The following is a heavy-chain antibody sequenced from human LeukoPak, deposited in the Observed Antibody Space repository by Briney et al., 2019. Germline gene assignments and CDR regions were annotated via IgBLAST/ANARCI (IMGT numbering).Heavy chain of an antibody. CDR1: GGSISSSSYY. V-gene: IGHV4-39*01. CDR3: VRHGGGYCSGASCYVDY. CDR2: IYYSGST. Sequence: SETLSLTCTVSGGSISSSSYYWGWIRQPPGKGLEWIGSIYYSGSTYYNPSLKSRVTISVDTSKNQFSLKLSSVTAADTAVYYCVRHGGGYCSGASCYVDYWGQGTLVTVSS. J-gene: IGHJ4*02. D-gene: IGHD2-15*01.